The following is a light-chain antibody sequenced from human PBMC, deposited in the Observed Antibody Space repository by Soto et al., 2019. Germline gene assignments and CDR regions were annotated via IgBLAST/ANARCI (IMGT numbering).Light chain of an antibody. CDR2: NGY. CDR1: QTVSSIY. V-gene: IGKV3-20*01. J-gene: IGKJ1*01. CDR3: KQYGSSPQT. Sequence: EIVLTQSPGTLSLSPGERATLSCRASQTVSSIYLAWYQQKPGQAHRLLIYNGYNRATGIQDRFSGSGSGTAFTLTIRRLEPEDFAVYYCKQYGSSPQTFGQGTKVDIK.